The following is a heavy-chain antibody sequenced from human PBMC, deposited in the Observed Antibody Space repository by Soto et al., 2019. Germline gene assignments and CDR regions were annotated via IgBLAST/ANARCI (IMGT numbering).Heavy chain of an antibody. J-gene: IGHJ5*02. Sequence: GGSLRLSCGASGFTFSTYNMHWVRQGPGKGLVWVSRINSDGSSTRYADSVKGRFTISRDNAKDTLYLQMNSLRAEDTAVYYCARVSNWNNWFDPWGQGTLVTVSS. CDR3: ARVSNWNNWFDP. D-gene: IGHD1-1*01. CDR1: GFTFSTYN. CDR2: INSDGSST. V-gene: IGHV3-74*01.